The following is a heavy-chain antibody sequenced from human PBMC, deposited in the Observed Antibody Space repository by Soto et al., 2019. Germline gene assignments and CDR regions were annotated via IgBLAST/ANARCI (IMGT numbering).Heavy chain of an antibody. CDR3: TTQGFGGLRGHVDV. CDR2: ISDIGFT. Sequence: QVQLQESGPGLVKPSETLSLTCTVSGGSISSINNHFSNHYCSWIRLSPGKGLEWIGYISDIGFTHYNHSLRSRVSISVDSSKNQFSLKLTSVTAADTAVYSCTTQGFGGLRGHVDVWGQGTTVTVSS. D-gene: IGHD3-16*01. V-gene: IGHV4-61*01. J-gene: IGHJ6*02. CDR1: GGSISSINNHFSNHY.